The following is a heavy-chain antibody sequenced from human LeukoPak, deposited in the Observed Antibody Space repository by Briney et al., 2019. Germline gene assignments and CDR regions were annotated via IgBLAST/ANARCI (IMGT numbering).Heavy chain of an antibody. CDR1: GDSVSSNSAA. V-gene: IGHV6-1*01. Sequence: SQTLSLTCAIFGDSVSSNSAAWNWIRQSPSRGLEWLGRTYYRSKWYNDYAVSVKSRIAINPDASKNQFSLQLNSVTPEDTAVYYCARQRRISLWFGEADNFDHWGQGTLVAVSS. J-gene: IGHJ4*02. CDR3: ARQRRISLWFGEADNFDH. D-gene: IGHD3-10*01. CDR2: TYYRSKWYN.